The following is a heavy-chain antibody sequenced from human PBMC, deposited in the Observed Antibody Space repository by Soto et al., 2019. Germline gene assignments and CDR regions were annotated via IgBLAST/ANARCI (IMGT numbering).Heavy chain of an antibody. CDR2: IYRTGST. J-gene: IGHJ4*02. CDR3: ASRDPGTSVDY. D-gene: IGHD1-7*01. V-gene: IGHV4-4*02. CDR1: GGSFTSNNW. Sequence: SETLSLTCVVSGGSFTSNNWWTWVRQPPGQGLEWIGEIYRTGSTNYNPSLKSRVTISLDKSENQFSLKVTSLTAADTAVYYCASRDPGTSVDYWGQGTLVTAPQ.